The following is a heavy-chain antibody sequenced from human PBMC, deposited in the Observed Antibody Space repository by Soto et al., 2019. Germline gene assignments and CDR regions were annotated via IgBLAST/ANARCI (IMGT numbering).Heavy chain of an antibody. V-gene: IGHV3-30*18. CDR1: GFTFSSYG. CDR2: ISYDGSNK. CDR3: AKGPPEGAQPAGFDY. Sequence: QGQLVESGGGVVQPGRSLRLSCAASGFTFSSYGMHWVRQAPGKGLEWVAVISYDGSNKYYADSVKGRFTISRDNSKNTLYLQMNSLRVEDTAVYYCAKGPPEGAQPAGFDYWGQGTLVTVSS. D-gene: IGHD1-26*01. J-gene: IGHJ4*02.